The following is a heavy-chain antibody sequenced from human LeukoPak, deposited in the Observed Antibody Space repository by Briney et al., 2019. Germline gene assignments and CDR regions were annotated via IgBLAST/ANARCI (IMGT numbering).Heavy chain of an antibody. J-gene: IGHJ6*03. CDR2: INPSGGSS. V-gene: IGHV1-46*01. Sequence: ASVKVSCKVSGYTLTELSMHWVRQAPGQGLEWMGIINPSGGSSSYAQKFQGRVTMTRDTSTSTVYMELSSLRSEDTAVYYCARDYSDTFYMDVWGKGTTVTVSS. CDR1: GYTLTELS. CDR3: ARDYSDTFYMDV. D-gene: IGHD5-18*01.